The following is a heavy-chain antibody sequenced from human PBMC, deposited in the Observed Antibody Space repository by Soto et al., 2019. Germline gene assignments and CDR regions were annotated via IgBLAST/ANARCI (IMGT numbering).Heavy chain of an antibody. D-gene: IGHD6-6*01. CDR1: GFTFSSYS. CDR3: ARAVARPFYYYYYGMDV. CDR2: ISCGSGSI. Sequence: EVQLVESGGGLVQPGVSLSLSCAASGFTFSSYSMNWVRQAPGKGLEWVSYISCGSGSIYYADSVKGPFTISRDNAKNSLYLHVNSLRDEATAVYFCARAVARPFYYYYYGMDVWGRGTTVTVSS. V-gene: IGHV3-48*02. J-gene: IGHJ6*02.